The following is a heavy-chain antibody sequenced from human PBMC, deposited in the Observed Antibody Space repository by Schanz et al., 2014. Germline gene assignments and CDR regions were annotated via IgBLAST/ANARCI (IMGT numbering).Heavy chain of an antibody. D-gene: IGHD6-6*01. CDR2: ISDSGDST. Sequence: EVQLVESGGDLVQPGGSQRLSCAASGFIVSSTYMTWVRQAPGKGLEWVSDISDSGDSTHYADSVKGRFTISRDNAKNSLYLQMNSLRAEDTAVYYCVPMSIAAHWGQGTLVTVSS. V-gene: IGHV3-48*04. J-gene: IGHJ4*02. CDR3: VPMSIAAH. CDR1: GFIVSSTY.